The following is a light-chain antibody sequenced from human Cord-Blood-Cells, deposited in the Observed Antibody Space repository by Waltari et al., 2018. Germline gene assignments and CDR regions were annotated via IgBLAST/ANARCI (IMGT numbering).Light chain of an antibody. CDR1: QSVSSSY. Sequence: EIVLTQSPGTLSLSPGERATLSCRASQSVSSSYLAWYQQKPGQAPRLLIYGASSRATGIPDRFSGSGYGTDFTLTISRLEPEDFATYYCQQSYSTPLTFGGGTKVEIK. CDR2: GAS. V-gene: IGKV3-20*01. CDR3: QQSYSTPLT. J-gene: IGKJ4*01.